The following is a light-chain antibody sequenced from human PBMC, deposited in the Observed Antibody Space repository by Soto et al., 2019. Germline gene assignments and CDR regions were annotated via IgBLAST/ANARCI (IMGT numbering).Light chain of an antibody. J-gene: IGKJ1*01. V-gene: IGKV1-17*01. CDR1: QSIGRN. CDR3: LQHHNYPLT. CDR2: TSS. Sequence: DIHMTQSPASLSASVGDRFTISCRASQSIGRNLNWYQQKPGKAPKLPIFTSSSLQSGVPPRFRGSGSGTEFTLTISSLQPEDFETYYCLQHHNYPLTFGQGTKVDIK.